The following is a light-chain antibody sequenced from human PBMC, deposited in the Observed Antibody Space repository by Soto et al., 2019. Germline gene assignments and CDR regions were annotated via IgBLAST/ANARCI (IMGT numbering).Light chain of an antibody. J-gene: IGLJ1*01. CDR1: SSDVGGYKY. CDR3: SAYSSSILV. Sequence: QSALTQPASVSGSPGQSITIACTGTSSDVGGYKYVSWYQQHPGKAPKLMIYEVSNRPSGVSNRFSGSKSGNTASLTISGLQAEDEAYYYCSAYSSSILVFGTGTKLTVL. CDR2: EVS. V-gene: IGLV2-14*01.